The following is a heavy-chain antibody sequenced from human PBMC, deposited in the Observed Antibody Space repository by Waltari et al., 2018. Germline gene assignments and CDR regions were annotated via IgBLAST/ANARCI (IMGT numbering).Heavy chain of an antibody. D-gene: IGHD3-3*01. J-gene: IGHJ5*02. Sequence: QLQLQESGPGLVKPSETLSLTCTVPGGSISSLSYSRAWIRQPPGQGLGWIGSIYYSGSTYYNPYLKSRVTISVDTSKNQFSLKLRSVTAADTAVYYCASTTPNRYYDFWSGYPNWFDPWGQGTLVTVSS. CDR1: GGSISSLSYS. CDR2: IYYSGST. V-gene: IGHV4-39*01. CDR3: ASTTPNRYYDFWSGYPNWFDP.